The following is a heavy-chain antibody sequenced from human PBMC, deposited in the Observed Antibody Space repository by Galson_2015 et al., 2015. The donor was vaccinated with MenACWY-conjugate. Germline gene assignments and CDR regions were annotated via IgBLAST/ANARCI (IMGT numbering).Heavy chain of an antibody. Sequence: SLRLSCAAYGFSFATFDMSWGRLAPGKGLEWVCFISGRDGSTHYADSVKGRFTISRDNSKNTLYLQMSSLRAEDTAVYYCVKGGWLDDWGQGSLVTVSS. J-gene: IGHJ4*02. CDR1: GFSFATFD. D-gene: IGHD2-15*01. CDR2: ISGRDGST. V-gene: IGHV3-23*01. CDR3: VKGGWLDD.